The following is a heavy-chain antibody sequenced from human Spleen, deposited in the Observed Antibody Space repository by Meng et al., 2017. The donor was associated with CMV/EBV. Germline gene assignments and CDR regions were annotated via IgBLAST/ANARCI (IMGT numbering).Heavy chain of an antibody. Sequence: GESLKISCAASGFTFSSYSLNWVRQAPGKGLEWVSFISSSGTYMDYADSVKGRFAISRDSVKNTLYLQMSSLRVDDTATYYCANPSRVGIFGNYWGQGTLVTVSS. CDR1: GFTFSSYS. CDR2: ISSSGTYM. D-gene: IGHD3-3*01. V-gene: IGHV3-21*04. J-gene: IGHJ4*02. CDR3: ANPSRVGIFGNY.